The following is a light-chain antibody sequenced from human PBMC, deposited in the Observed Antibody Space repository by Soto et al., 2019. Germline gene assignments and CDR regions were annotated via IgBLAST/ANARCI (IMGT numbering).Light chain of an antibody. J-gene: IGLJ1*01. CDR2: EVT. CDR3: SSYAHGSTYV. Sequence: QSALTQPASVSGSLGQSITISCTGTSTDVGGFDFVSWYQQLPGNAPKLLIYEVTYRPSGVSIRFSGSKSGNTASLTISGLLAEDEADYYCSSYAHGSTYVFGTGTKVTVL. CDR1: STDVGGFDF. V-gene: IGLV2-14*01.